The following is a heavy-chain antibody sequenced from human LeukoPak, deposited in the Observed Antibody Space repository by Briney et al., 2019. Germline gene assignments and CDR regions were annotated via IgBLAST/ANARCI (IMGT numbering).Heavy chain of an antibody. CDR1: GFTFSSYA. CDR2: ISGSGDNT. CDR3: AKGSYYDSSGSFYFDY. Sequence: GECLRLSCGVSGFTFSSYAMSCVRHAPGRGIEWVSAISGSGDNTYYANSVKGRSTISRDNSKNTLYVQVNSLGTEDTAAYYCAKGSYYDSSGSFYFDYWGQGTLVTVSS. D-gene: IGHD3-22*01. J-gene: IGHJ4*02. V-gene: IGHV3-23*01.